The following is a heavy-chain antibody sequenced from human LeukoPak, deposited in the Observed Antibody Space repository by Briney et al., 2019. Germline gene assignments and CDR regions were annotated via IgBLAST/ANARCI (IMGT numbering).Heavy chain of an antibody. J-gene: IGHJ5*02. Sequence: ASVKASCKASGYTFSAYYMHWVRQAPGQGLEWMGWINPNTGGTKYAQKFQGRVTMTRDTSIDTAYMELNSLRPDDTAVYYCAKAGHYDFNWFDPWGQGTLVAVSS. V-gene: IGHV1-2*02. D-gene: IGHD2/OR15-2a*01. CDR1: GYTFSAYY. CDR2: INPNTGGT. CDR3: AKAGHYDFNWFDP.